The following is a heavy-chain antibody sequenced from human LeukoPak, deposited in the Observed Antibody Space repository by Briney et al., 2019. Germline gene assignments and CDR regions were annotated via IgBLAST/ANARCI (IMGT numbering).Heavy chain of an antibody. V-gene: IGHV3-48*04. D-gene: IGHD4-23*01. CDR2: ISSSSSTI. CDR1: GFTFSVYS. CDR3: ARDWSTVTR. J-gene: IGHJ4*02. Sequence: GGSLRLSCAASGFTFSVYSMTWVRQAPGKGLEWVSYISSSSSTIYYADSVKGRFTISRDNAKNSLYLQMNSLRAEDTAVYYCARDWSTVTRWGQGTLVTVSS.